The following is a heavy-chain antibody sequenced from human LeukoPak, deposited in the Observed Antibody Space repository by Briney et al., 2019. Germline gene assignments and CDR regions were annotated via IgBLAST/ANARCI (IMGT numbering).Heavy chain of an antibody. CDR2: IYYGGST. CDR1: GGSISSSSYY. V-gene: IGHV4-39*01. CDR3: ARQAAGEWLPRGWFDP. Sequence: PSETLSLTCTVSGGSISSSSYYWGWIRQPPGKGLEWIGNIYYGGSTYYNPSLKGRVTISVDTSKNQFSLKLSSVTAADTAVYYCARQAAGEWLPRGWFDPWGQGTLVTVSS. J-gene: IGHJ5*02. D-gene: IGHD3-3*01.